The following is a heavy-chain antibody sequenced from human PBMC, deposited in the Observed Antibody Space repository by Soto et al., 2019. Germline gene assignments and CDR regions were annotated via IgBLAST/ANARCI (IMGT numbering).Heavy chain of an antibody. CDR3: ARGLSRRGAFDI. D-gene: IGHD2-2*01. CDR1: GYTFTSYA. CDR2: INAGNGNT. J-gene: IGHJ3*02. Sequence: QVQLVQSGAEEKKPGASVKVSCKASGYTFTSYAMHWMRQAPGQRLEWMGWINAGNGNTKYSQKFHGRVTFTRDTSASTAYMELSSLRTEDTAVYYCARGLSRRGAFDIWGQATMVTVSS. V-gene: IGHV1-3*05.